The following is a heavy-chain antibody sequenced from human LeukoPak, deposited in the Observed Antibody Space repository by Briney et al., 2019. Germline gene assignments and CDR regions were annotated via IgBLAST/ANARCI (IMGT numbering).Heavy chain of an antibody. CDR2: IAWDDDK. Sequence: SGPTLVTPTQTLTLTCTFSGFSLSTSGMCVSWIRQPPGKALEWLALIAWDDDKYYSTSLKTRLTISKDTSTNQVVLTMTNMDPVDTATYYCARIQGVQAPTAGAFDIWGQGTMVTVSS. D-gene: IGHD1-1*01. J-gene: IGHJ3*02. CDR3: ARIQGVQAPTAGAFDI. CDR1: GFSLSTSGMC. V-gene: IGHV2-70*01.